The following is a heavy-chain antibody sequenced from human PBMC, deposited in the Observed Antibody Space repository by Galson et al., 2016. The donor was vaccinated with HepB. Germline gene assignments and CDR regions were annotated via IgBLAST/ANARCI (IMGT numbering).Heavy chain of an antibody. CDR2: TCYRSSWDN. Sequence: CAICGDSVSSNAAAWSWIRQSPSRGLEWLGRTCYRSSWDNEYAVSVKGRISIDADTSKNQFSLQLNSVTPEDTAVYYCASSRDSSGWFLFDFWGQGILVTVSS. D-gene: IGHD6-19*01. CDR1: GDSVSSNAAA. CDR3: ASSRDSSGWFLFDF. V-gene: IGHV6-1*01. J-gene: IGHJ4*02.